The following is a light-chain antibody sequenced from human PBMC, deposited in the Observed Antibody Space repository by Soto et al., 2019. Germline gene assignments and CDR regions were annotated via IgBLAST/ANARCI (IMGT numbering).Light chain of an antibody. J-gene: IGKJ1*01. CDR2: TAS. CDR3: QQYNNYPWT. Sequence: DIRMTQSHSTLSASVGDRVAITCRASQSISTWLAWYQQKLGEAPKLLIYTASSLESGVPSRFSGGGSGTDFTLTISSLQPDDFATYYCQQYNNYPWTFGQGTKGEI. V-gene: IGKV1-5*03. CDR1: QSISTW.